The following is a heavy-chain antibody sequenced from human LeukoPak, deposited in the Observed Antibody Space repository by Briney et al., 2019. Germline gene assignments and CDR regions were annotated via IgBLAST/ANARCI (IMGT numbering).Heavy chain of an antibody. V-gene: IGHV4-59*01. CDR3: AREGWLRVFDY. D-gene: IGHD5-12*01. CDR1: GGSISSYY. J-gene: IGHJ4*02. CDR2: IYYSGST. Sequence: SETLSLTCTVSGGSISSYYWSWIRQPPGKGLEWIGYIYYSGSTNYNPSLKSRVTISVDTSKNQFSLKLSSVTAADTAVYYCAREGWLRVFDYWGQGTLVTVSS.